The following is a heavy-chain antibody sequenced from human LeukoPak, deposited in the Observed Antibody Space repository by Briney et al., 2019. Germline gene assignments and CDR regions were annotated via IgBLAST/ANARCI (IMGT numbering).Heavy chain of an antibody. CDR2: ISSSSSYI. V-gene: IGHV3-21*01. J-gene: IGHJ4*02. CDR1: GFTFSSYS. D-gene: IGHD6-19*01. Sequence: GGSLRLSCAASGFTFSSYSMNWVRQAPGKGLEWVSSISSSSSYIYYADSVKGRFTISRDNAKNSLYLQMNSLRAEDTAVYYCARDGYSSGWDEPGPLDYWGQGTLVTVSS. CDR3: ARDGYSSGWDEPGPLDY.